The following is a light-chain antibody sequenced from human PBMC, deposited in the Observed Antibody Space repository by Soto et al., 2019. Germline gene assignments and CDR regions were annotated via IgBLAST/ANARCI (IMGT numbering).Light chain of an antibody. CDR1: QTISNY. CDR2: AAS. J-gene: IGKJ5*01. Sequence: DIQMTQSPSSLSASVGDRVTIACRASQTISNYLHWYQQKPGKAPKLLIYAASSLQSGVPSRFSGSGSGTEFTLTITSLQPEDFATYYCQQLNSFPITFGQGTRLEIK. CDR3: QQLNSFPIT. V-gene: IGKV1-17*01.